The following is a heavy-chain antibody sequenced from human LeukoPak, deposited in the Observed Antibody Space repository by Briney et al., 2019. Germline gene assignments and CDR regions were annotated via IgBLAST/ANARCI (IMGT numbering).Heavy chain of an antibody. CDR1: GGSISSGGYS. J-gene: IGHJ5*02. CDR2: IYYSGST. D-gene: IGHD3-3*01. CDR3: ARSDFWSTISPHWFDP. Sequence: SETLSLTCTVSGGSISSGGYSWSWIRQPSGKGLEWIGYIYYSGSTNYNPSLKSRVTISVDTSRNQFSLKLSSVTAADTAVYYCARSDFWSTISPHWFDPWGQGTLVTVSS. V-gene: IGHV4-61*08.